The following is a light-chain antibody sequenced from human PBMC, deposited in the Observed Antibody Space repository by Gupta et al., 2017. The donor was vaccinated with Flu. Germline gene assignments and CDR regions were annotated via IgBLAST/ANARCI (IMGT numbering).Light chain of an antibody. V-gene: IGKV1-5*03. CDR3: QQYNSDWT. CDR1: QSISNW. J-gene: IGKJ1*01. CDR2: KAS. Sequence: DIQMTQSPSTLSASVGDRVTITCRASQSISNWLAWYQQKPGKAPKLLIYKASNLQSGVPSRFSGSGSGTGFTLTISSLQPDDFATYYCQQYNSDWTFGQGTKVEIK.